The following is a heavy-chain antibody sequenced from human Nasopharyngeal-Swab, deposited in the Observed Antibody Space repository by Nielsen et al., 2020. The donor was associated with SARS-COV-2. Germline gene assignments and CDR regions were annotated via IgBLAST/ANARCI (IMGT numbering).Heavy chain of an antibody. CDR2: IRSKAYGGTT. CDR1: GFTFGDYA. D-gene: IGHD3-22*01. V-gene: IGHV3-49*04. CDR3: TRGYDTFDY. J-gene: IGHJ4*02. Sequence: GGSLRLSCTASGFTFGDYAMSWVRQAPGKGLEWVGFIRSKAYGGTTEYAASVKSRFTISRDDSKSIAYLQMNSLKTEDTAVYYCTRGYDTFDYWGQGTLVTVSS.